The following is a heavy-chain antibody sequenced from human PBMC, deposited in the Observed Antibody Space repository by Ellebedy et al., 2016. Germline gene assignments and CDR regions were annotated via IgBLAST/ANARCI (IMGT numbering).Heavy chain of an antibody. CDR3: ARAVGYGDLHAFDI. V-gene: IGHV4-30-4*01. CDR2: TYYSGST. D-gene: IGHD4-17*01. Sequence: SETLSLTXTVSGGSISSGDYYWSWIRQPPGKGLEWIGYTYYSGSTKYYPSLKSRVTISVDTSKTHFSLKLSSVTAADTAVYFCARAVGYGDLHAFDIWGQGTMVTVSS. CDR1: GGSISSGDYY. J-gene: IGHJ3*02.